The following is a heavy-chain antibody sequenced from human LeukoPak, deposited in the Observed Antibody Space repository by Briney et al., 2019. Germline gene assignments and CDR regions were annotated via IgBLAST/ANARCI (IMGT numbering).Heavy chain of an antibody. CDR2: MNPNSGNT. D-gene: IGHD3-3*01. CDR3: ARGSTPYDFWSGYYTLRDYYYGMDV. J-gene: IGHJ6*02. Sequence: ASVKVSCKASGYTFTSYDINWVRQATGQGLEWMGWMNPNSGNTGYAQKFQGRVTMTRNTSISTAYMELSSLRSEDTAVYYCARGSTPYDFWSGYYTLRDYYYGMDVWGQGTTVTVSS. V-gene: IGHV1-8*01. CDR1: GYTFTSYD.